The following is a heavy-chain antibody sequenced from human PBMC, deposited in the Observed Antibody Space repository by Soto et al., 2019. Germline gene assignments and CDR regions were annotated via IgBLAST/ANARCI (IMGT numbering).Heavy chain of an antibody. J-gene: IGHJ4*02. CDR1: GYTFSNYH. V-gene: IGHV1-18*01. Sequence: QVQLVQSGAEVKKPGASVKVSCKASGYTFSNYHISWVRQAPGQGLEWMGWISAYNGNTNYAQKLQGRVTMTTDTSPSKAYMELRSLRSADTAEYYCARDGPPADYWGQGTLVTASS. CDR3: ARDGPPADY. CDR2: ISAYNGNT.